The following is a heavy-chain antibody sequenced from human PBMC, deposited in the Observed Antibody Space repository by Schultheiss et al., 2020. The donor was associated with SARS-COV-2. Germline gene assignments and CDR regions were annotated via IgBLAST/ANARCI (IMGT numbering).Heavy chain of an antibody. CDR2: IYTSGST. V-gene: IGHV4-4*07. CDR3: ARHDYSSGWNDAFDI. Sequence: SQTLSLTCTVSGGSISSYYWSWIRQPAGKGLEWIGRIYTSGSTYYNPSLKSRVTISVDTSKNQFSLKLSSVTAADTAVYYCARHDYSSGWNDAFDIWGQGTMVTVSS. CDR1: GGSISSYY. D-gene: IGHD6-19*01. J-gene: IGHJ3*02.